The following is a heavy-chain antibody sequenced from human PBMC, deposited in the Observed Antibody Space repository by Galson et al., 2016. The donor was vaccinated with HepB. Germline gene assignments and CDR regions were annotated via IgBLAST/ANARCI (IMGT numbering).Heavy chain of an antibody. V-gene: IGHV3-30*03. CDR3: ARDALKESGSPRHFNYYSGMDV. CDR2: ISYDGRSK. D-gene: IGHD1-26*01. J-gene: IGHJ6*02. CDR1: GFTFIDYG. Sequence: SLRLSCAASGFTFIDYGVHWVRRAPGEGLEWVAVISYDGRSKNYADSVKGRFTVSRDNSKNTLYLQMNSLRAEDTAVYYCARDALKESGSPRHFNYYSGMDVWGQGTTVTVSS.